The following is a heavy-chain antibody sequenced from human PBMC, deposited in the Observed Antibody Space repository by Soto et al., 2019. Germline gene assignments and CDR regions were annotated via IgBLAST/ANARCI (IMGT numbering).Heavy chain of an antibody. CDR3: AKGSIEYSASVDN. CDR1: GFSFSSYA. CDR2: ISARGGSS. V-gene: IGHV3-23*01. J-gene: IGHJ4*02. D-gene: IGHD5-12*01. Sequence: DVQLLESGGGLVQPGGSLRLSCAASGFSFSSYAMVWVRQAPGKGLEWVAVISARGGSSYFADSVKGRFTLARDNSKNVLSLEMNSLRGEDPAIYFCAKGSIEYSASVDNWGQGTLVVGSS.